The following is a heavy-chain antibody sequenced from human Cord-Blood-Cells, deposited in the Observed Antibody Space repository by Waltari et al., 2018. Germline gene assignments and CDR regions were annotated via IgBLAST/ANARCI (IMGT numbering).Heavy chain of an antibody. D-gene: IGHD3-3*01. CDR3: ARPLEWSRGFDP. Sequence: EVQLVESGGGLVQPGGSLRLSCAASGFTFSSYDMNWVRQAPGKGLEWVSYISSSGSTIYYADSVKGRFTSARDNAKNALYRQMNSLRAEDTAVYYCARPLEWSRGFDPWGQGTLVTVSS. CDR2: ISSSGSTI. V-gene: IGHV3-48*03. J-gene: IGHJ5*02. CDR1: GFTFSSYD.